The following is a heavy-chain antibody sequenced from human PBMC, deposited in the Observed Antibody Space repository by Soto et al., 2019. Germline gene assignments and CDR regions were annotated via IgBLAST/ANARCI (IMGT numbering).Heavy chain of an antibody. CDR1: GFGFADHA. CDR3: TRGLTTIIVAQFDS. CDR2: IRSLPYGGAT. D-gene: IGHD3-22*01. V-gene: IGHV3-49*04. Sequence: PVGSLRLSCTASGFGFADHALSWVRQAPGKGLEWVGFIRSLPYGGATEYAASVKGRFTISRDDSRSIAYLQMNSLKTEDTAVYYCTRGLTTIIVAQFDSWGQGTLVIVSS. J-gene: IGHJ4*02.